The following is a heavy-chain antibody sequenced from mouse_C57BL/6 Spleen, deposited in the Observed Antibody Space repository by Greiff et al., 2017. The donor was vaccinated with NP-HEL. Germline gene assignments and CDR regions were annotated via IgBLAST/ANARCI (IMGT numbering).Heavy chain of an antibody. CDR1: GYTFTSYW. Sequence: QVQLQQPGTELVKPGASVKLSCTASGYTFTSYWMHWVKQRPGQGLEWIGNINPSNGGTNYNETFKSKATLTVDKSSSTAYLQLSSLTSKDSAVYYCARGGLDYFDYWGQGTTLTVSS. D-gene: IGHD2-4*01. CDR3: ARGGLDYFDY. V-gene: IGHV1-53*01. J-gene: IGHJ2*01. CDR2: INPSNGGT.